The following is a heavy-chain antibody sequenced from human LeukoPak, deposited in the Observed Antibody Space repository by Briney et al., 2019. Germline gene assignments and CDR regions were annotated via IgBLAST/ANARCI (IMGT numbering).Heavy chain of an antibody. CDR3: AKDRGGYRGFDY. D-gene: IGHD1-1*01. CDR1: GFTFSAYT. V-gene: IGHV3-43*01. Sequence: GGSLRLSCAASGFTFSAYTIHWLRQAPGKGLEWVSLITWDGDNTYYADSVKGRFTISRDNSKNSLNLQMNSLRTEDTALYYCAKDRGGYRGFDYWGQGTLVTVSS. CDR2: ITWDGDNT. J-gene: IGHJ4*02.